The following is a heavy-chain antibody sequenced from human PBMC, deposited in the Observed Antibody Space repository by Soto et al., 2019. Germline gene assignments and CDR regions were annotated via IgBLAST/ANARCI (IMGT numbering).Heavy chain of an antibody. CDR1: GFSFTNYE. Sequence: PGGSLRLSCAVSGFSFTNYEMNWVRQSPGKGLEWIAYIGLSGDTIYYADSVKGRFTISRDHAKNSLELQMNSLRADDTALYYCARESFSASPNFFDYRGRGTQVTVSS. CDR2: IGLSGDTI. J-gene: IGHJ4*02. V-gene: IGHV3-48*03. D-gene: IGHD3-16*01. CDR3: ARESFSASPNFFDY.